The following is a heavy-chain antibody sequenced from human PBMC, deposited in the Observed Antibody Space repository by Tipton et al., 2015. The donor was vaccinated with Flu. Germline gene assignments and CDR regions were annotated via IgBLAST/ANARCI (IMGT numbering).Heavy chain of an antibody. CDR2: FHISGNT. CDR1: GASINSGAYY. CDR3: TRAPGSSGYYP. Sequence: TLSLTCTASGASINSGAYYWNWIRQPAGKGLEWIGRFHISGNTDYNPSLGRRATISADTSSNQFSLTLTSVAVADTAVYYCTRAPGSSGYYPWGQGTLVTVSS. D-gene: IGHD3-22*01. V-gene: IGHV4-61*02. J-gene: IGHJ5*02.